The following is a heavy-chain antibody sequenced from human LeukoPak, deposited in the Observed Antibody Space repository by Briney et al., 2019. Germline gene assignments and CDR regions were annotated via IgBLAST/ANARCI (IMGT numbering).Heavy chain of an antibody. D-gene: IGHD6-13*01. CDR1: GGSFSGYY. CDR3: ARFRSSSWYPYFDY. J-gene: IGHJ4*02. Sequence: PSETLSLTCGVYGGSFSGYYWSWIRQPPGKGLEWIGEINHSGSSNYNQSLKSRVTISVDTSKNQFSLKLSSVTAADTAVYYCARFRSSSWYPYFDYWGQGTLVTVSS. V-gene: IGHV4-34*01. CDR2: INHSGSS.